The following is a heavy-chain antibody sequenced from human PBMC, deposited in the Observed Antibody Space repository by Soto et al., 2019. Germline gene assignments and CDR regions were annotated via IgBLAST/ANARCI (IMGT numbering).Heavy chain of an antibody. D-gene: IGHD1-1*01. Sequence: QVHLVQSGAEVKKPGASVKVSCKGSGYAFTTYGITWVRQAPGQGLEWMGWISAHNGNTTYAQKRQGRVTVTRDTSTSTAYMELRSMISDDTAVYYCARRRYGDYWGQGALVTVSS. CDR1: GYAFTTYG. CDR3: ARRRYGDY. V-gene: IGHV1-18*01. CDR2: ISAHNGNT. J-gene: IGHJ4*02.